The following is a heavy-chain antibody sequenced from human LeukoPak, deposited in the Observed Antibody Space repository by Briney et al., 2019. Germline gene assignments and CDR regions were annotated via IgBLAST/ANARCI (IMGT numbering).Heavy chain of an antibody. D-gene: IGHD6-19*01. CDR2: ISSGSGSI. CDR3: ARDVLSGCLDF. Sequence: GGSLRLSCAASGFTFSIYTMNWVRQAPGKGLEWVSSISSGSGSIYYADSVKGRFTISRDNAKNSLSLQMNSLGAEDTAVYYCARDVLSGCLDFWGQGTLVTVSS. V-gene: IGHV3-21*01. CDR1: GFTFSIYT. J-gene: IGHJ4*02.